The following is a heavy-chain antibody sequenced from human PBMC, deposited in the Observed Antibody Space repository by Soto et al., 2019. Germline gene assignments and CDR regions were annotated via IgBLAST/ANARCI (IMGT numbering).Heavy chain of an antibody. V-gene: IGHV4-59*02. CDR3: ARDSSPGIAVAGTFGYFQH. CDR1: GDSVTSHY. CDR2: IYYTGSS. Sequence: PSETLSLTCSFSGDSVTSHYLTWIRQSPEKGLEWIGYIYYTGSSHYNPSLKSRLTISVDTSKNQFSLKLSSVTAADTAVYCCARDSSPGIAVAGTFGYFQHWGQGTLVTVSS. D-gene: IGHD6-19*01. J-gene: IGHJ1*01.